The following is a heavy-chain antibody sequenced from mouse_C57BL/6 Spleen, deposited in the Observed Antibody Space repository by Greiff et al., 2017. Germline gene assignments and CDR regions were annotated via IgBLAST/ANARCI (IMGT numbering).Heavy chain of an antibody. CDR2: IDPETGGT. D-gene: IGHD2-4*01. Sequence: VQLQQSGAELVRPGASVTLSCKASGYTFTDYEMHWVKQTPVHGLEWIGAIDPETGGTAYNQKFKGKAILTADKSSSTAYMELRSLTSEDSAVYYCTRGMDYDGFADWGQGTLVTVSA. V-gene: IGHV1-15*01. J-gene: IGHJ3*01. CDR3: TRGMDYDGFAD. CDR1: GYTFTDYE.